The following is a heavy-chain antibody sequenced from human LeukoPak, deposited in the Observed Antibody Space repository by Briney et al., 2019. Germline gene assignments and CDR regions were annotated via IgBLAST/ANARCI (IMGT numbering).Heavy chain of an antibody. CDR1: GGTFSNYA. CDR2: LILIFGAT. Sequence: SVKVSCKASGGTFSNYALSWVRQAPGQGLEWMGGLILIFGATNYAQKFQGRVTITADASTSTTYMELSSLRSEDTAVYYCAGVTYFYDSSGYRNFYFDSWGQGTLVTVPS. J-gene: IGHJ4*02. V-gene: IGHV1-69*01. CDR3: AGVTYFYDSSGYRNFYFDS. D-gene: IGHD3-22*01.